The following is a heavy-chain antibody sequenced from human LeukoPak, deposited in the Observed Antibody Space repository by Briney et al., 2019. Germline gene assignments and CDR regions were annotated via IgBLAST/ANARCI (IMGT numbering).Heavy chain of an antibody. D-gene: IGHD6-19*01. CDR1: GFTFSSYN. CDR3: VRSSRWLTLDS. CDR2: IHSSGSTM. Sequence: QPGGSLRLSCAASGFTFSSYNMHWVRLAPGRGLEWVSYIHSSGSTMHYGDSVRGRFTTSRDNAKNSLDLQVNSLRDEDTAIYYSVRSSRWLTLDSWGQGTLVTVSS. V-gene: IGHV3-48*02. J-gene: IGHJ4*02.